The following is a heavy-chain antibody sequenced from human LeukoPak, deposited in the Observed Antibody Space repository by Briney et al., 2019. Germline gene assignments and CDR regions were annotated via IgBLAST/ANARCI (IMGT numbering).Heavy chain of an antibody. D-gene: IGHD2-15*01. CDR2: INHSGST. Sequence: SETLSLTCAVYGGSFSGYYWSWIRQPPGKGLEWIGEINHSGSTNYNPSLKSRVTISVDTSKNQFSLKLSSVTAADTAVYYCARRSCSGGSCRRGFDYWGQGTLVTVSS. V-gene: IGHV4-34*01. CDR3: ARRSCSGGSCRRGFDY. CDR1: GGSFSGYY. J-gene: IGHJ4*02.